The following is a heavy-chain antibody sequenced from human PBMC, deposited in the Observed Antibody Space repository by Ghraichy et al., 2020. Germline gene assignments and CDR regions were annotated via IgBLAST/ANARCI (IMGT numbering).Heavy chain of an antibody. CDR1: GGSISSGGYY. Sequence: SETLSLTCTVSGGSISSGGYYWSWIRQHPGKGLEWIGYIYYSGSTYYNPSLKSRVTISVDTSKNQFSLKLSSLTAADTAVYYCARVGGNIARLRFDPWGQGTLVTVSS. J-gene: IGHJ5*02. CDR2: IYYSGST. CDR3: ARVGGNIARLRFDP. V-gene: IGHV4-31*03. D-gene: IGHD3-16*01.